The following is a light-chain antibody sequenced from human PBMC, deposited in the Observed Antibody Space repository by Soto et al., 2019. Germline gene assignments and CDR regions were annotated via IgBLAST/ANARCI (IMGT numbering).Light chain of an antibody. J-gene: IGLJ2*01. Sequence: QSALTQPASMSGCPGQSITISCTGTGSDVGYYNSVSWYQQHPGKAPKLMIYDVTKRPSGVSNRFSGSKSGNTASLIISGLQAEDEADYFCSSYTTTNSLLFGGGTKLTVL. V-gene: IGLV2-14*03. CDR2: DVT. CDR1: GSDVGYYNS. CDR3: SSYTTTNSLL.